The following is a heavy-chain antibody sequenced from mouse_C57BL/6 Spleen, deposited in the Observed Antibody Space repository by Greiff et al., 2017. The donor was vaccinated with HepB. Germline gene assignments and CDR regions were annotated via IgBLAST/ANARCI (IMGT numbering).Heavy chain of an antibody. CDR1: GYTFTSYW. V-gene: IGHV1-53*01. J-gene: IGHJ4*01. D-gene: IGHD1-2*01. Sequence: VKLQQPGTELVKPGASVKLSCKASGYTFTSYWMHWVKQRPGQGLEWIGNINPSNGGTNYNEKFKSKATLTVDKSSSTAYMQLSSLTSEDSAVYYCAREVLRPYYAMDYWGQGTSVTVSS. CDR2: INPSNGGT. CDR3: AREVLRPYYAMDY.